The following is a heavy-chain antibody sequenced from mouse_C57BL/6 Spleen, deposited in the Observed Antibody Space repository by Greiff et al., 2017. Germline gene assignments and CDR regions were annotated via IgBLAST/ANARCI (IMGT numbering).Heavy chain of an antibody. J-gene: IGHJ3*01. Sequence: DVQLQESGPGLVKPSQSLSLTCSVTGYSITSGYYWNWIRQFPGNKLEWMGYISYDGSNNYNPSLKNRISLTRDTTKNQLFLKLNSVTTEDTATYYCARDDYDVGWFAYWGQGTLVTVSA. CDR1: GYSITSGYY. V-gene: IGHV3-6*01. D-gene: IGHD2-4*01. CDR3: ARDDYDVGWFAY. CDR2: ISYDGSN.